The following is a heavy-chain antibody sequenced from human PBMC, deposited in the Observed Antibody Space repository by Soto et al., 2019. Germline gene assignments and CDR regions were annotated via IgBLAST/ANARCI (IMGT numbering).Heavy chain of an antibody. D-gene: IGHD6-19*01. J-gene: IGHJ4*02. V-gene: IGHV3-23*01. CDR3: AKGTIQQKTVDGTIDY. CDR1: GFTFSSYA. CDR2: ISGSGGST. Sequence: EVQLLESGGGLVQPGGSLRLSCAASGFTFSSYAMSWVRQAPGKGLEWVSAISGSGGSTYYADSVKGRFTISRDNSKNTLYLQMNSLRAEDTAVYYCAKGTIQQKTVDGTIDYWGQGTLVTVSS.